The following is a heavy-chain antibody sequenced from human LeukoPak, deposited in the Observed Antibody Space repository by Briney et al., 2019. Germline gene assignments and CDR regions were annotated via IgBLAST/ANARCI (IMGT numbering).Heavy chain of an antibody. Sequence: NPSETLSLTCTVSGGSISGHYWTWVRQPPGEGLEWIGQIHYSGKADYNPSLRSRITISVDTSKNQMSLKVTSVTAADTAVYYCARFGVDYDMDVWGQGTTVTVS. J-gene: IGHJ6*02. CDR1: GGSISGHY. CDR3: ARFGVDYDMDV. D-gene: IGHD3-16*01. CDR2: IHYSGKA. V-gene: IGHV4-59*11.